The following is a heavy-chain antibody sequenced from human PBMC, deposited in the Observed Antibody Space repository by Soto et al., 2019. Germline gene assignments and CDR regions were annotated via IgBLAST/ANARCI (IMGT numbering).Heavy chain of an antibody. Sequence: GGSLRLSCAASGFTFSSYAMSWVRQAPGKGLEWVSAISGSGGSTYYADSVKGRFTISRDNSKNTLYLQMNSLRAEDTAVYYCAKVLDIVVVVAAYYFDYWGQGTLVTVSS. CDR3: AKVLDIVVVVAAYYFDY. CDR1: GFTFSSYA. D-gene: IGHD2-15*01. J-gene: IGHJ4*02. CDR2: ISGSGGST. V-gene: IGHV3-23*01.